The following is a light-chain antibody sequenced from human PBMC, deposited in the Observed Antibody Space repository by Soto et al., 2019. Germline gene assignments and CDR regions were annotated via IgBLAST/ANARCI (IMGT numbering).Light chain of an antibody. CDR1: QNIHTN. J-gene: IGKJ5*01. CDR3: QQYNNWPPIN. Sequence: EIVMTQSPATLSVSPGERATLSCRAGQNIHTNLAWYQQRPGQAPRLLIYGASTRATGIPARFSGSGSGKEFTLTISSLQSEDFAVYYCQQYNNWPPINFGQGTRLESK. V-gene: IGKV3-15*01. CDR2: GAS.